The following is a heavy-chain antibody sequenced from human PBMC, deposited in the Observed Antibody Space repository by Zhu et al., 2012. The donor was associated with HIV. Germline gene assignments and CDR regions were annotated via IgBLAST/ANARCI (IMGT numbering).Heavy chain of an antibody. CDR1: GGSISSYY. Sequence: QVQLQESGPGLVKPSETLSLTCTVSGGSISSYYWSWIRQPPGKGLEWIGYIYTSGSTNHNPSLKSRVTISVDTSKNQFSLKLSSVTAADTAVYYCARARGDSHFDYWGQGTLVTVSS. J-gene: IGHJ4*02. D-gene: IGHD4-17*01. CDR2: IYTSGST. V-gene: IGHV4-4*09. CDR3: ARARGDSHFDY.